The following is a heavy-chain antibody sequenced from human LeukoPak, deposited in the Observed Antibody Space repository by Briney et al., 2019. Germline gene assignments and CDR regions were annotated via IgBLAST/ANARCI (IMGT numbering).Heavy chain of an antibody. V-gene: IGHV1-2*02. D-gene: IGHD3-22*01. CDR3: ARDLNYYDSSGQDGY. J-gene: IGHJ4*02. Sequence: ASVKVSCKASGYTFTGYYMHWVRQAPGQGLEWMGWTNPNSGGTNYAQKFQGRVTMTRDTSISTAYMELSRLRSDDTAVYYCARDLNYYDSSGQDGYWGQGTLVTVSS. CDR2: TNPNSGGT. CDR1: GYTFTGYY.